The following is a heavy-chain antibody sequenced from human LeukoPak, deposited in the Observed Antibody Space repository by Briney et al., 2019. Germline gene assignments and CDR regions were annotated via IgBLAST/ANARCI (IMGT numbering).Heavy chain of an antibody. CDR2: IDARSGIV. V-gene: IGHV3-48*01. Sequence: GGSLRLSCAASGFAFSSYAMSWVRQAPGKGLEWVSYIDARSGIVYYADSVQGRFTISRDDAKDSVFLQMNSLRVDDTAVYYCARTYDFGRGPPGDAFDNWGQGTLVTVPS. CDR3: ARTYDFGRGPPGDAFDN. CDR1: GFAFSSYA. D-gene: IGHD3-3*01. J-gene: IGHJ3*02.